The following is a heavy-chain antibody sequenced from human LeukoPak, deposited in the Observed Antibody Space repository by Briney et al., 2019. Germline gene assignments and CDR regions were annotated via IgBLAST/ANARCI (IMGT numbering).Heavy chain of an antibody. CDR3: AKDTIVATLAQQLLGGPFDY. CDR2: ISGSGGST. J-gene: IGHJ4*02. D-gene: IGHD5-12*01. V-gene: IGHV3-23*01. Sequence: PGGSLRLSCAASGFTFSSYAMSWVRQAPGEGLEWVSAISGSGGSTYYADSVKGRFTISRDNSKNTLYLQMNSLRAEDTAVYYCAKDTIVATLAQQLLGGPFDYWGQGTLVTVSS. CDR1: GFTFSSYA.